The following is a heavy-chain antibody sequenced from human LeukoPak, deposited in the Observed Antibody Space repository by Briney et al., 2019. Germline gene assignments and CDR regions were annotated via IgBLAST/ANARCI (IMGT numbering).Heavy chain of an antibody. V-gene: IGHV3-7*03. Sequence: GGSLRLSCAVSGFTFSGFWMSWSRQAPGKGLEWVASINSDGSEGYYADVVKGRFTISRDNAKNSLYLQINSLRAEDTAVYYCATLGGGPATEWGQGTLVTVSS. CDR1: GFTFSGFW. CDR3: ATLGGGPATE. D-gene: IGHD3-16*01. CDR2: INSDGSEG. J-gene: IGHJ4*02.